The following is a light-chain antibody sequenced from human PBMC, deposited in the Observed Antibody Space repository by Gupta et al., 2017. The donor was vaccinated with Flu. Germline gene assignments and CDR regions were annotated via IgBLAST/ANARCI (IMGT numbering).Light chain of an antibody. CDR1: QCISSW. CDR3: QHYHSYPLT. J-gene: IGKJ4*01. V-gene: IGKV1-5*03. CDR2: GAS. Sequence: DIQMTQSPSTLSAFVGDRVTITCRASQCISSWLAWYQEKPGTAPKLLIYGASSLEGGVPSRFSGSGSGTEFTLTISSLQPDDFATYYCQHYHSYPLTFGGGTKVEIK.